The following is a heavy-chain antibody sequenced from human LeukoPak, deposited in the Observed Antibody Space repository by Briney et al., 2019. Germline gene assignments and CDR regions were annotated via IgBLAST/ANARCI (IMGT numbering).Heavy chain of an antibody. CDR3: ASHLAGSGTFDY. CDR1: GYSFSSFG. D-gene: IGHD1-26*01. J-gene: IGHJ4*02. Sequence: ASVKVSRKASGYSFSSFGVSWLRQAPGQGLEWMGWLSAYDGVAKYAQKVQDRVTMTTDTSTNTAYIELRSLRSDDSAIYYCASHLAGSGTFDYWGQGALVTVSS. V-gene: IGHV1-18*01. CDR2: LSAYDGVA.